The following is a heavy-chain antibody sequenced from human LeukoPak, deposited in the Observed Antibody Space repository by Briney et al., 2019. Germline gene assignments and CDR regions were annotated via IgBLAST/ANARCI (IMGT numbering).Heavy chain of an antibody. CDR2: ISYDGSNK. J-gene: IGHJ4*02. CDR3: GRGSYSTPAPAFDY. D-gene: IGHD6-13*01. Sequence: PGGSLRLSCAASGFTFSSYAMHWVRQAPGKGLEWVAVISYDGSNKYYADSVKGRFTISRDNSKNTLYLQMNSLRAEDTAVYYCGRGSYSTPAPAFDYGGQGPLVTVSS. CDR1: GFTFSSYA. V-gene: IGHV3-30-3*01.